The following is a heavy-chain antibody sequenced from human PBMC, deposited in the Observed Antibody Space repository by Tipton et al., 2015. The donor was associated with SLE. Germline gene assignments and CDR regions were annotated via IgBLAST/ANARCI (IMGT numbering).Heavy chain of an antibody. CDR2: ISYDGSNK. J-gene: IGHJ4*02. CDR3: AKDRYYYDSSGYPGYFDY. D-gene: IGHD3-22*01. Sequence: SLRLSCAASGFTFSSYAMHWVRQAPGKGLEWVAVISYDGSNKYYADSVKGRFTISRDNSKNTLYLQMNSLRAEDTAVYYCAKDRYYYDSSGYPGYFDYWGQGGLVTFSS. V-gene: IGHV3-30-3*01. CDR1: GFTFSSYA.